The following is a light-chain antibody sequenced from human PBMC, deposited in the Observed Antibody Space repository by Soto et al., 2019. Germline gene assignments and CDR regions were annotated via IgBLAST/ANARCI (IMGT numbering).Light chain of an antibody. CDR3: HQSYSTLLFT. J-gene: IGKJ3*01. CDR2: AAS. Sequence: DIQMTQSPSSLSASVGDRVTITCRASQSISSYLNWYQQKPGKAPKLLIYAASSLQSGVPSRFSGSGSGTDFTLTISSLQPEDFATYYCHQSYSTLLFTFGPGTKVDIK. CDR1: QSISSY. V-gene: IGKV1-39*01.